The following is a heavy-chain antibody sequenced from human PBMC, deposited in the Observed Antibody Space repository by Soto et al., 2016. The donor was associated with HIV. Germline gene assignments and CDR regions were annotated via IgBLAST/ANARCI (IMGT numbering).Heavy chain of an antibody. CDR2: ISGSGGST. Sequence: EVQLLESGGGLVQPGGSLRLSCAASGFTFSSYAMSWVRQAPGKGLEWVSAISGSGGSTYYADSVKGRFTISRDNSKNTLYLQMNSLRAEDTAVYYCANSITIFGVGKGESDYWGQGTLVTVSS. V-gene: IGHV3-23*01. CDR1: GFTFSSYA. D-gene: IGHD3-3*01. J-gene: IGHJ4*02. CDR3: ANSITIFGVGKGESDY.